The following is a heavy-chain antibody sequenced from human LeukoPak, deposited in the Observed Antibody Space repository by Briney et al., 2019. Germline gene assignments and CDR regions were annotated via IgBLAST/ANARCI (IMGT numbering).Heavy chain of an antibody. CDR2: IYTGGNT. D-gene: IGHD6-13*01. Sequence: GGSLRLSCAASGFTVDSNYLSWVRQAPGKGLEWVSTIYTGGNTYYAASVKGRFTISRDNSKNTLYLQMNSLRAEDTAVYYCAKTRPLDSSSWSHGDYWGQGTLVTVSS. J-gene: IGHJ4*02. CDR3: AKTRPLDSSSWSHGDY. V-gene: IGHV3-53*01. CDR1: GFTVDSNY.